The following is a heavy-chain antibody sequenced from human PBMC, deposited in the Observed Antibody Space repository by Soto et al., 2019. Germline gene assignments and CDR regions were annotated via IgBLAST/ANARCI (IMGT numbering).Heavy chain of an antibody. J-gene: IGHJ6*02. Sequence: SVKVSCKASGGTFSSYAISWLRQAPGQGLEWMGGIIPIFGTANYAQKFQGRVTITADESTSTAYMELSSLRSEDTAVYYCARARILAGGMDVWGQGTTVTVSS. D-gene: IGHD2-15*01. CDR1: GGTFSSYA. CDR3: ARARILAGGMDV. V-gene: IGHV1-69*13. CDR2: IIPIFGTA.